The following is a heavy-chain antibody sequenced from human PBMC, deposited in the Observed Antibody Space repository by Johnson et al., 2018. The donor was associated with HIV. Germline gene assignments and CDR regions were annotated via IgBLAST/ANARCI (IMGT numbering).Heavy chain of an antibody. V-gene: IGHV3-9*01. J-gene: IGHJ3*02. D-gene: IGHD3-3*01. CDR3: ASRQYFSSFDI. CDR2: ISWNSGSI. Sequence: VQLVESGGGLVQPGRSLRLSCAASGFTFDDYAMHWVRQVPGKGLEWVSGISWNSGSIGYVDSVKGRFTISRDNAKNSLYLQMNSLRAEDTAVYYCASRQYFSSFDIWGQGTMVTVSS. CDR1: GFTFDDYA.